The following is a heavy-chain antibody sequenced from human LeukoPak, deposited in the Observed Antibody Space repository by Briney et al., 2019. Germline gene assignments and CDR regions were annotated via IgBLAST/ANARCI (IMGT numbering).Heavy chain of an antibody. CDR2: ISSSSSYI. CDR3: ARESSYYYDSSGYFLDY. CDR1: GXTFSSYS. V-gene: IGHV3-21*01. Sequence: GRSLRLSWAASGXTFSSYSMNWVRQAPGKGLEWVSSISSSSSYIYYADSVKGRFTISRDNAKNSLYLQMNSLRAEDTAVYYCARESSYYYDSSGYFLDYWGQGTLVTVSS. D-gene: IGHD3-22*01. J-gene: IGHJ4*02.